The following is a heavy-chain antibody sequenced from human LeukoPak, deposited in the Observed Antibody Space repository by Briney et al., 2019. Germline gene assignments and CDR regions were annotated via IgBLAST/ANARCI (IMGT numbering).Heavy chain of an antibody. Sequence: SETLSLTCTVSGGSISSSSYYWGWIRQPPGKGLEWIGSIYYSGSTYYNPSLKSRVTISVDTSKNQFSLKLSSVTAADTAVYYCASTNYYGSGSYPSWFDPWGQGTLVTVSS. D-gene: IGHD3-10*01. CDR3: ASTNYYGSGSYPSWFDP. CDR2: IYYSGST. J-gene: IGHJ5*02. V-gene: IGHV4-39*07. CDR1: GGSISSSSYY.